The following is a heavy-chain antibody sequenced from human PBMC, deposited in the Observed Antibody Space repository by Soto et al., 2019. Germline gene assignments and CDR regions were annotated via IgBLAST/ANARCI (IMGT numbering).Heavy chain of an antibody. CDR1: GGSISSYY. D-gene: IGHD3-3*01. CDR3: ARGPPARIRFLEWLNWFDP. J-gene: IGHJ5*02. CDR2: IYYSGST. Sequence: SETLSLTCTVSGGSISSYYWSWIRQPPGKGLEWIGDIYYSGSTNYNPSLKSRVTISVDTSKNQFSLKLSSVTAADTAVYYCARGPPARIRFLEWLNWFDPWGQGTLVTVSS. V-gene: IGHV4-59*01.